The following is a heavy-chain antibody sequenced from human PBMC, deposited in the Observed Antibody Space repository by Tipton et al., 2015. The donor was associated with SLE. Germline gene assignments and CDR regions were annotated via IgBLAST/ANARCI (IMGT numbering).Heavy chain of an antibody. D-gene: IGHD6-6*01. CDR3: AGRYSSSPVGAFDI. V-gene: IGHV3-11*04. J-gene: IGHJ3*02. CDR2: ISSSGSTI. CDR1: GFTFSDYY. Sequence: SLRLSCAASGFTFSDYYMSWIRQAPGKGLEWVSYISSSGSTIYYADSVKGRFTISRDNAKNSLYLQMNSLRAEDTAVYYCAGRYSSSPVGAFDIWGQGTMVTVSS.